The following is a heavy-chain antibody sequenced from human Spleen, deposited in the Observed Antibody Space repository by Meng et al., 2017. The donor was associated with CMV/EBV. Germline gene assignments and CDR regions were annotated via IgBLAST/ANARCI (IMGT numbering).Heavy chain of an antibody. V-gene: IGHV3-30-3*01. D-gene: IGHD3-16*01. CDR1: GFTFSSYD. CDR3: AGGYFDY. Sequence: EESGGGLIQPGGSLRLSCAASGFTFSSYDMHWVRQAPGKGLEWVAVISYDGSNKYYADSVKGRFTISRDNSKNTLYLQMNSLRAEDTAVYYCAGGYFDYWGQGTLVTVSS. CDR2: ISYDGSNK. J-gene: IGHJ4*02.